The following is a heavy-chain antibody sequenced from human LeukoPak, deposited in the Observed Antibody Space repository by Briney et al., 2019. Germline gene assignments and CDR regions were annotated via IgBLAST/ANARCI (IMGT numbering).Heavy chain of an antibody. D-gene: IGHD2-2*01. CDR3: ARLIYCSSTSCYRVEIGNWFDP. CDR1: GGSISSYY. CDR2: IYTSGST. V-gene: IGHV4-4*07. Sequence: SETLSLTCTVSGGSISSYYWSWIRQPAGKGLEWIGRIYTSGSTNYNPSLKSRVTISVDTSKNQFSLKLSSVTAADTAVYYCARLIYCSSTSCYRVEIGNWFDPWGQGTLVTVSS. J-gene: IGHJ5*02.